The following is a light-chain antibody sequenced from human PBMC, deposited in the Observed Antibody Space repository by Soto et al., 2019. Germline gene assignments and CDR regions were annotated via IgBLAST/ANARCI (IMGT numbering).Light chain of an antibody. V-gene: IGLV2-8*01. CDR2: EVT. CDR1: TSDVGGSNY. Sequence: QSALTQPPSASGSPGQSVTISCTGNTSDVGGSNYVSWYQLHPGKAPKLMIYEVTKRPSGVPDRFSGSKSANTASLTVSGLQADDEANYYCLSYASTNNIVFGTGTNVTVL. CDR3: LSYASTNNIV. J-gene: IGLJ1*01.